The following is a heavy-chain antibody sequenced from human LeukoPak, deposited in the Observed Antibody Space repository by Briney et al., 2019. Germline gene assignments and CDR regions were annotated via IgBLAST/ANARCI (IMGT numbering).Heavy chain of an antibody. CDR2: VYYSGST. CDR1: GYSISSGYY. V-gene: IGHV4-38-2*02. D-gene: IGHD4-17*01. CDR3: ANSIDFDYGDYYFDY. Sequence: SETLSLTCTVSGYSISSGYYWAWIRQPPGKGLEWIGSVYYSGSTYYNAPLKSRVTISVDTSKNQFSLKLSSVTAADTAVYYCANSIDFDYGDYYFDYWGQGALVTISS. J-gene: IGHJ4*02.